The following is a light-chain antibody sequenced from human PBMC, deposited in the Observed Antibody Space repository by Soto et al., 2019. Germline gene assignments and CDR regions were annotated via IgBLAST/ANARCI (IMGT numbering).Light chain of an antibody. CDR2: GES. V-gene: IGKV3-15*01. Sequence: EIVMTQSPATLSVSPGERATLYCKASQRISSNLAWYQQKPGQPPRLHIYGESTRASGIPARFSGSGSGTEFTLTISGLRSEDFALYYCQQYNIGPPYTFGQGTKLEIK. CDR1: QRISSN. J-gene: IGKJ2*01. CDR3: QQYNIGPPYT.